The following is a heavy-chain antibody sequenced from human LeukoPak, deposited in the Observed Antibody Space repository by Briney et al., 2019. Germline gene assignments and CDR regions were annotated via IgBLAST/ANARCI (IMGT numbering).Heavy chain of an antibody. CDR2: ISAYNGNT. V-gene: IGHV1-18*01. CDR3: ATNPDSSGYYVDDAFDI. D-gene: IGHD3-22*01. CDR1: GYTFISYG. Sequence: ASVKVSCKASGYTFISYGISWVRQAPGQGLEWMGWISAYNGNTNYAQKLQGRVTMTTDTSTSTAYMELRSLRSDDTAVYYCATNPDSSGYYVDDAFDIWGQGTMVTVSS. J-gene: IGHJ3*02.